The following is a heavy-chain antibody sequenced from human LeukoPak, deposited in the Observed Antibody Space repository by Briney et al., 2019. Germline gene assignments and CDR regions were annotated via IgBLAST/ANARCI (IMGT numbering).Heavy chain of an antibody. CDR2: ISWNSGSI. D-gene: IGHD3-10*01. Sequence: EAGGSLRLSCAASGLTFDDYAMHWVRQAPGKGLECVSGISWNSGSIGYADSVKGRFTISRDNAKNSLYLQMNSLRAEDTALYYCAKSYGSGLYYGMDVWGQGTTVTVSS. J-gene: IGHJ6*02. CDR3: AKSYGSGLYYGMDV. V-gene: IGHV3-9*01. CDR1: GLTFDDYA.